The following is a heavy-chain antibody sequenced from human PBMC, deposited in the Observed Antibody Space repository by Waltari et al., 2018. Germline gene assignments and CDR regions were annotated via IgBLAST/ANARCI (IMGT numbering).Heavy chain of an antibody. D-gene: IGHD5-12*01. CDR3: ATYIGASVGTAAYDV. V-gene: IGHV4-39*01. CDR2: MSYSGAT. J-gene: IGHJ3*01. Sequence: WGWIRQPPGQGLECIGTMSYSGATYSIPSLKSRVTISRDTSKNQLSLRLGSVTAADTAVYYCATYIGASVGTAAYDVWGQGTMVTVSA.